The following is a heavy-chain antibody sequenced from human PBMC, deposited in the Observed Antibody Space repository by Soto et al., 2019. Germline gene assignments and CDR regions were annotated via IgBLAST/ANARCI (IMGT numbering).Heavy chain of an antibody. CDR1: GYSFTSYW. CDR2: IDPSDSYT. Sequence: PGESLKLSCKGSGYSFTSYWISWVRQIPGKGLEWMGRIDPSDSYTNYSPSFQGHVTISADKSISTAYLQWSSLKASDTAMYYCARLVNLSAYEVWYYYYGMHVWCPGTTLPV. CDR3: ARLVNLSAYEVWYYYYGMHV. J-gene: IGHJ6*02. D-gene: IGHD6-25*01. V-gene: IGHV5-10-1*01.